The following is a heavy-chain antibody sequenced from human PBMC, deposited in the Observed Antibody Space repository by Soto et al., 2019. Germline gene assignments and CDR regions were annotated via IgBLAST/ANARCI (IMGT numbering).Heavy chain of an antibody. CDR1: GFTFSSYG. Sequence: QVQLVESGGGVVQPGRSLRLSCAASGFTFSSYGMHWVRQAPGKGLEWVAVIWYDGSNKYYADSVKGRFTISRDNSKKKLDLQMNSLRADDTAVYYCARDQGRGYNYGFDYWGQGTLVTVSS. CDR2: IWYDGSNK. J-gene: IGHJ4*02. D-gene: IGHD5-18*01. CDR3: ARDQGRGYNYGFDY. V-gene: IGHV3-33*01.